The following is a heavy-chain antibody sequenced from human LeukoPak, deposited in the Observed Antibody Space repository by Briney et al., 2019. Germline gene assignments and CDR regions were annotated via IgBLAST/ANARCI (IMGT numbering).Heavy chain of an antibody. J-gene: IGHJ3*02. V-gene: IGHV3-48*03. CDR3: AREIAGSGPAFDI. Sequence: GGSLRLSCAASGFTLSSYEMNRVRQAPGKGLEWVSYISSSGSTKYYTDSVRGRFTISRDNAKNSLSLQMNSLRAEDTAVYYCAREIAGSGPAFDIWGQGTMVTVSS. D-gene: IGHD6-13*01. CDR2: ISSSGSTK. CDR1: GFTLSSYE.